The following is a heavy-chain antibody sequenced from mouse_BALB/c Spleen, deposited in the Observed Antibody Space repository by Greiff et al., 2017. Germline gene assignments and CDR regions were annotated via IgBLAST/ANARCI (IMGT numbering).Heavy chain of an antibody. Sequence: EVKLMESGGDLVKPGGSLKLSCAASGFTFSSYGMSWVRQTPDKRLEWVATISSGGSYTYYPDSVKGRFTISRDNAKNTLYLQRSSLKSEDTAMYYCARGNGYYAYWGQGTTLTVSS. CDR2: ISSGGSYT. V-gene: IGHV5-6*01. D-gene: IGHD2-3*01. CDR1: GFTFSSYG. CDR3: ARGNGYYAY. J-gene: IGHJ2*01.